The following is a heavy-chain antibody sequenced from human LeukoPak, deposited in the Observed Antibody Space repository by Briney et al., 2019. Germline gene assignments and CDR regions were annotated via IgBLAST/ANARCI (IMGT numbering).Heavy chain of an antibody. CDR1: GGTFRTYS. V-gene: IGHV1-69*05. J-gene: IGHJ6*03. CDR2: IIPIFGTP. CDR3: ARVDRYHFYLDV. Sequence: GASVKVSCKASGGTFRTYSVTWVRQVPGQGLEWMGGIIPIFGTPNYAQKFQGRVKVTTDDATGTAYMELSSLMSEDTAIYYCARVDRYHFYLDVWGKGTPVTVSS.